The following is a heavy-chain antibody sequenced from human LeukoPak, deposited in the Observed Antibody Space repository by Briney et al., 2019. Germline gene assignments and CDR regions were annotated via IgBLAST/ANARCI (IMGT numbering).Heavy chain of an antibody. Sequence: GESLKISCQGSGYSFTSYWIGWVRQVPGKGLEWMGIIHPGDSDTRYSPSFQGQVTISADKSISTAYLQWSSLKASDTAMYYCARLHDSSGPDPWGQGTLVTVSS. CDR3: ARLHDSSGPDP. V-gene: IGHV5-51*01. CDR1: GYSFTSYW. J-gene: IGHJ5*02. CDR2: IHPGDSDT. D-gene: IGHD3-22*01.